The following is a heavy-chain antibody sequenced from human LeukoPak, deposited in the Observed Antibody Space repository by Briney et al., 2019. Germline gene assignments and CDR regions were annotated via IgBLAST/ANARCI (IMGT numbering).Heavy chain of an antibody. CDR2: IWYDGSSK. Sequence: GGSLRLSCAASGFTFSNYGMHWVRQAPGKGLEWVAFIWYDGSSKYYADSVKGRFTISRDNSKNTVYLQMSSLRAEDTAVYYCARVVVVPAARGAEYYYYYYMDVWGKGTTVTVSS. J-gene: IGHJ6*03. V-gene: IGHV3-30*02. CDR1: GFTFSNYG. CDR3: ARVVVVPAARGAEYYYYYYMDV. D-gene: IGHD2-2*01.